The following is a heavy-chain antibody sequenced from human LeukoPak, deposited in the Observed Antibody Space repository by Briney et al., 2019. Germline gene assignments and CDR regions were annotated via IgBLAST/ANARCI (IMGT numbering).Heavy chain of an antibody. CDR1: GGSISSYY. CDR3: ARHQGIVVVPAAMRGFY. Sequence: SETLSLTCTVSGGSISSYYWSWIRQPPGKGLEWIGYIYYSGSTNYNPSLKSRVTISIDASTSQFSLGLSSVTAADTAVYYCARHQGIVVVPAAMRGFYWGQGTLVTVSS. V-gene: IGHV4-59*08. D-gene: IGHD2-2*01. CDR2: IYYSGST. J-gene: IGHJ4*02.